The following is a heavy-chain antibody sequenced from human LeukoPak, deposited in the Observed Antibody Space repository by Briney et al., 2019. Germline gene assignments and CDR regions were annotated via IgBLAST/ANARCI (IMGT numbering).Heavy chain of an antibody. V-gene: IGHV3-7*01. J-gene: IGHJ6*03. D-gene: IGHD3-9*01. CDR3: ARDRLNYDILTGYYNSYYYYYMDV. Sequence: GGSLRLSCAASGFRFNKSWMSWVRKAPGKGPKWLANIKEDGTKKYYVDSVRGRFTISRDNAENSLYLQMNSLRAEDTAVYYCARDRLNYDILTGYYNSYYYYYMDVWGKGTTVTVSS. CDR1: GFRFNKSW. CDR2: IKEDGTKK.